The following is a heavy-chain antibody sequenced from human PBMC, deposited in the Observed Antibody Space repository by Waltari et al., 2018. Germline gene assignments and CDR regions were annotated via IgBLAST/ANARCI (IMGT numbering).Heavy chain of an antibody. CDR1: GGSISSSSYY. D-gene: IGHD2-15*01. V-gene: IGHV4-39*07. CDR2: IYYSGST. J-gene: IGHJ4*02. CDR3: ARDKEDPSFDY. Sequence: QLQLQESGPGLVKPSETLSLTCTVSGGSISSSSYYWGWIRQPPGKGLEWIGSIYYSGSTYYTPSLKSRVTISVDTSKNQFSLKLSSVTAADTAVYYCARDKEDPSFDYWGQGTLVTVSS.